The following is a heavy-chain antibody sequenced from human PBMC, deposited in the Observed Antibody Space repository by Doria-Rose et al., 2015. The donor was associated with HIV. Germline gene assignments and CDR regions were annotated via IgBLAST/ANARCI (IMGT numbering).Heavy chain of an antibody. Sequence: QVTLKESGPVLVKPTETLTLTCTVSGVSLSSPGMGVSWIRQPPGKSLEWLANIFSDDKRAYITTMKSILTISRGTSKSQLVLTMTDMDPVDTATYYCARIKSSRWYHKYYFDFWGQGTLVIVSA. CDR3: ARIKSSRWYHKYYFDF. J-gene: IGHJ4*02. V-gene: IGHV2-26*01. D-gene: IGHD6-13*01. CDR1: GVSLSSPGMG. CDR2: IFSDDKR.